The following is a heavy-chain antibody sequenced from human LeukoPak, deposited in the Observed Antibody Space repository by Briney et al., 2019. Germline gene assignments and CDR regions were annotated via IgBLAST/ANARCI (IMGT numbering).Heavy chain of an antibody. Sequence: ETLSLTCTVSGYSISSGYYWGWIRQPPGKGLEWIGYIYYSGSTNYNPSLKSRVTISVDTSKNQFSLKLSSVTAADTAVYYCARARGQGAFDIWGQGTMVTVSS. J-gene: IGHJ3*02. CDR3: ARARGQGAFDI. V-gene: IGHV4-61*01. CDR2: IYYSGST. CDR1: GYSISSGYY.